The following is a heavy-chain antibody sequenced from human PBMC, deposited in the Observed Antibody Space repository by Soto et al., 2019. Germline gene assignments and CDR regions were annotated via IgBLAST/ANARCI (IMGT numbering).Heavy chain of an antibody. V-gene: IGHV3-23*01. D-gene: IGHD3-10*01. J-gene: IGHJ4*02. Sequence: EVQLLESGGDLVQPGGSLRLSCTATGFTFPTHAMSWVRQAPGKGLEWVSAINTGGGTYYAASVKGRFTISRDNYKDKLYLQMHSLRAEDTAVYYCAKRDLVDASPRNFDYWGQGTLVTVSS. CDR3: AKRDLVDASPRNFDY. CDR1: GFTFPTHA. CDR2: INTGGGT.